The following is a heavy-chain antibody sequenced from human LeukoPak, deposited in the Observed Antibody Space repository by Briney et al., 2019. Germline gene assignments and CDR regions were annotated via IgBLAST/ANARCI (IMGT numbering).Heavy chain of an antibody. V-gene: IGHV4-39*02. CDR2: FYYRGGT. D-gene: IGHD2-21*02. Sequence: SETLSLTCTASGASISSNSHYWVWLRPPPGQGLVWIVSFYYRGGTYYNPSLKSRVTIYVDTSKNHFSLKLSSVSAADTAVYYCAIRLVVTASREYFQHWGQGTLVTVSS. CDR1: GASISSNSHY. J-gene: IGHJ1*01. CDR3: AIRLVVTASREYFQH.